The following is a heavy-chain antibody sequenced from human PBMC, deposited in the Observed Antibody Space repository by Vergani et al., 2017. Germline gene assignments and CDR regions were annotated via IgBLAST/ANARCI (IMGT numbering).Heavy chain of an antibody. V-gene: IGHV4-59*01. CDR1: GGSIRSYH. Sequence: QVQLQESGPGLVKPSETLSLTCTVSGGSIRSYHWRWIRQPPGKGLEWIGYIYYSGSTNYNPALTSRVTISVDTSKNQFSLKLSSVTAADTAVYYCARGRWVGTPMPYWGQGTLVTVYS. D-gene: IGHD3-10*01. CDR2: IYYSGST. J-gene: IGHJ4*02. CDR3: ARGRWVGTPMPY.